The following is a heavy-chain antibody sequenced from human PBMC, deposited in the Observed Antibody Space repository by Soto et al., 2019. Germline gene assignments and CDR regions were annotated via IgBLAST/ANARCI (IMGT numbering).Heavy chain of an antibody. CDR1: GFTFRSFT. J-gene: IGHJ5*02. CDR2: ISSNSAYI. D-gene: IGHD6-13*01. CDR3: TRDASRDSSARGWFDP. V-gene: IGHV3-21*01. Sequence: GRSLRLSCAASGFTFRSFTMNWVRQAPGKGLEWVSTISSNSAYIYYTDALRGRFTISRDNAKNSLHLQMNSLRAEDTAVYYCTRDASRDSSARGWFDPWGPGTLVTVSS.